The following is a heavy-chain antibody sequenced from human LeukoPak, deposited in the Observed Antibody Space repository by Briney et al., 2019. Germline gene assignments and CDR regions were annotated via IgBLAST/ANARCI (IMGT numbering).Heavy chain of an antibody. D-gene: IGHD3-16*01. V-gene: IGHV3-21*01. CDR2: ISGLSSHI. Sequence: PGGSLRLSCSASGFTFSDYDMTWVRQAPGKGLEWVSSISGLSSHIYYGDSVKGRFSISRDNAKNSLFLQMNSLGAEDTVVYYCGRAFPPLRTSSAGDLWGRGTLVTVSS. J-gene: IGHJ4*02. CDR3: GRAFPPLRTSSAGDL. CDR1: GFTFSDYD.